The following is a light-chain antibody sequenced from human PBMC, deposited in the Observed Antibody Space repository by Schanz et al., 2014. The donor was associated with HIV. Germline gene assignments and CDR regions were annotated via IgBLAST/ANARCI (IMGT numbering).Light chain of an antibody. Sequence: EIVLTQSPGTVALSPGDRITLTCRASQSVSTTSLAWYLHKPGQSPRLLIYGASFRAAGIPDRFSGSGAGTYFTLTISRLEPEDFGVYYCQQYGSSPLTFGQGSKLDVK. V-gene: IGKV3-20*01. CDR2: GAS. CDR3: QQYGSSPLT. J-gene: IGKJ2*01. CDR1: QSVSTTS.